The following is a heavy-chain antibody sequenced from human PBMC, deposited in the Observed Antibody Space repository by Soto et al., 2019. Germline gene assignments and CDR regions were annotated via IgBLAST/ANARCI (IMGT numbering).Heavy chain of an antibody. CDR3: ARRAFCGGDCTARPQDYYGMDV. CDR1: GYTFTSYW. V-gene: IGHV5-51*01. CDR2: FYPGDSDI. J-gene: IGHJ6*02. Sequence: PGESLKISCKGSGYTFTSYWIAWVRQMPGKGLEYMAIFYPGDSDIRYSPSFQGQVTISVNKSISTAYLQWSSLKASDTAIYYCARRAFCGGDCTARPQDYYGMDVWGQGTAVTVSS. D-gene: IGHD2-21*02.